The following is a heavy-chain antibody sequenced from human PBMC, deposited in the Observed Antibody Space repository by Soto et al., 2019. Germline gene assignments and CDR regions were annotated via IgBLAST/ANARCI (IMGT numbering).Heavy chain of an antibody. D-gene: IGHD3-3*01. CDR2: IYHSGST. V-gene: IGHV4-39*07. CDR3: ARVGTRITIFGVVTYYYGMDV. CDR1: GGSVSNGMYY. J-gene: IGHJ6*02. Sequence: SETLSLTCTASGGSVSNGMYYWSWFRQPPGKGLEGIGSIYHSGSTYYNPSLKSRVTISVDTSKNQFSLKLSSVTAADTAVYYCARVGTRITIFGVVTYYYGMDVWGQGTTVTVSS.